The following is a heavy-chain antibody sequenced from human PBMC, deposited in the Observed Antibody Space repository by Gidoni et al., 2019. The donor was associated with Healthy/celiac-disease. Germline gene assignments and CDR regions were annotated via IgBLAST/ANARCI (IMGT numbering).Heavy chain of an antibody. V-gene: IGHV3-21*01. CDR1: GFTFSSYS. Sequence: EVQLVESGGGLVKPGGSLRLSCAASGFTFSSYSMNWVRQAPGKGLEWVSSISSSSSDIYYADSVKGRFTISRDNAKNSLYLQMNSLRAEDTAVYYCARDPGYCSSTSCYMDLDWFDPWGQGTLVTVSS. D-gene: IGHD2-2*02. CDR2: ISSSSSDI. J-gene: IGHJ5*02. CDR3: ARDPGYCSSTSCYMDLDWFDP.